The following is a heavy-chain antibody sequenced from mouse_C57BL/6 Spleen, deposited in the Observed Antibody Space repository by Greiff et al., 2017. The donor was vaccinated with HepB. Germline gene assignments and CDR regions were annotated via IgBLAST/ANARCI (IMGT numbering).Heavy chain of an antibody. CDR3: ARGGLTGTKDFDY. CDR2: IDPSDSYT. J-gene: IGHJ2*01. D-gene: IGHD4-1*01. V-gene: IGHV1-69*01. CDR1: GYTFTSYW. Sequence: QVQLQQPGAELVMPGASVKLSCKASGYTFTSYWMHWVKQRPGQGLEWIGEIDPSDSYTNYNQKFKGKSTLTVDKSSSTAYMQLSSLTSEDSAVYYCARGGLTGTKDFDYWGQGTTLTVFS.